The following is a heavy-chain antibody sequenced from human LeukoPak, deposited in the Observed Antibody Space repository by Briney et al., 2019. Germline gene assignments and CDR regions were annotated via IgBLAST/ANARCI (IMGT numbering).Heavy chain of an antibody. J-gene: IGHJ3*02. V-gene: IGHV3-21*01. CDR2: ISSSSSYI. CDR3: ARDKSYNWNYAAAFDI. CDR1: GFTFSSYS. D-gene: IGHD1-7*01. Sequence: PGGSLRLSCAASGFTFSSYSMNWVRQAPGKGLEWVSSISSSSSYIYYADSVKGRFTISRDNAKNSLYLQMNSLRAEDTAVYYCARDKSYNWNYAAAFDIWGQGTMVTASS.